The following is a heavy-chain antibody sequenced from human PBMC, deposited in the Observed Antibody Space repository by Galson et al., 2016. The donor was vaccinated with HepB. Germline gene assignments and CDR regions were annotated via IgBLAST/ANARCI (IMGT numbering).Heavy chain of an antibody. CDR2: IYYSGST. J-gene: IGHJ6*03. CDR3: ATGISVAGKYYYYYMDV. V-gene: IGHV4-39*02. D-gene: IGHD6-19*01. Sequence: GLEWIGSIYYSGSTYYNPSLESRVTISVDTSKNHFSLRLSSVTAADTAVYYCATGISVAGKYYYYYMDVWGKGTPVTISS.